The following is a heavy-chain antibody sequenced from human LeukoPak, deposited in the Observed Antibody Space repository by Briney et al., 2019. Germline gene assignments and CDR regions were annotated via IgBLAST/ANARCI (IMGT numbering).Heavy chain of an antibody. V-gene: IGHV5-51*01. Sequence: GESLKISCKGSGYRFTSYWIGWVRQMPGKGLEWMGIIYPGDSDTRYSPSFQGQVTISADKSISTAYLQWSSLKASDTAMYYCARRKETGLDAFDIWGQGTMVTVSS. J-gene: IGHJ3*02. CDR3: ARRKETGLDAFDI. CDR2: IYPGDSDT. D-gene: IGHD1-1*01. CDR1: GYRFTSYW.